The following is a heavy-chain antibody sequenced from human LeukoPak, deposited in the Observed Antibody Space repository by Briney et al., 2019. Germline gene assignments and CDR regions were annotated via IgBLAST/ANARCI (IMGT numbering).Heavy chain of an antibody. CDR1: GFSFSSYW. CDR2: IKQDGSEK. D-gene: IGHD2-2*02. J-gene: IGHJ6*02. Sequence: GGSLRPSCAASGFSFSSYWINWVRQAPEKVLEWVANIKQDGSEKHYVDSVKGRFTISRDNAKNSLYLQMNSLRAEDTAVYYCARDHCSSASCYTYYGMDVWGQGTTVTVSS. V-gene: IGHV3-7*01. CDR3: ARDHCSSASCYTYYGMDV.